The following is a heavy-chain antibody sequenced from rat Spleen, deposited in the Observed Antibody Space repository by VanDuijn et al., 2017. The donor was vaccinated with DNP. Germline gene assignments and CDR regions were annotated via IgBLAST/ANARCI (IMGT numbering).Heavy chain of an antibody. Sequence: EVQLVESGGGLVQPGRSVKLSCAASGFTFNDYGMAWVRQTPKKGLEWVTTISTGGGTTYYPDSVKGRFTISRDNAKSSLYLQMDSLRSEDTATYYCYWERYWGQGVMVTVSS. J-gene: IGHJ2*01. CDR1: GFTFNDYG. D-gene: IGHD5-1*01. CDR2: ISTGGGTT. CDR3: YWERY. V-gene: IGHV5-25*01.